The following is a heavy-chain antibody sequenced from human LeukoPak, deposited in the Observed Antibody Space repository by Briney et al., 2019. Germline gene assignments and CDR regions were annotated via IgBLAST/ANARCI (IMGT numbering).Heavy chain of an antibody. CDR3: ARVLAGRTVTTPFLDY. CDR1: GYTFTGNY. CDR2: INPNSGGT. Sequence: ASVKVSCKASGYTFTGNYMHWVRQTPGQGLEWMGWINPNSGGTNYAQKFQGRVTMTRDTSISTAYMELSRLRSDDTAVYYCARVLAGRTVTTPFLDYWGQGTLVTVSS. V-gene: IGHV1-2*02. D-gene: IGHD4-17*01. J-gene: IGHJ4*02.